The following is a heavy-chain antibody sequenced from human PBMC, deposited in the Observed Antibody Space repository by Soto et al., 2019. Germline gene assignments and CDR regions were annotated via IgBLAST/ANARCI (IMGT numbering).Heavy chain of an antibody. CDR1: GFTFSSYG. V-gene: IGHV3-33*01. J-gene: IGHJ6*03. CDR2: IWYDGSNK. D-gene: IGHD3-10*01. CDR3: ARLYGSGSYYPPDPYYSYYMDV. Sequence: QVQLVESGGGVVQPGRSLRLSCAASGFTFSSYGMHWVRQAPGKGLEWVAVIWYDGSNKYYADSVKGRFTISRDNSKNSLYLQMNSLRAADTAVYYCARLYGSGSYYPPDPYYSYYMDVWGKGTTVTVS.